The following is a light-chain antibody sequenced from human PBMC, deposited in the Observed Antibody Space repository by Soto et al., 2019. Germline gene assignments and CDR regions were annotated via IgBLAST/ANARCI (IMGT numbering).Light chain of an antibody. CDR1: SSDVGGYNF. CDR3: SSYAGSKNYV. V-gene: IGLV2-8*01. J-gene: IGLJ1*01. Sequence: QSALTQPPSASGSPGQSVTISCTGTSSDVGGYNFVSWFQHHPGKAPKLTIYDVSKRPSGVPDRFSGSKSGNTASLTVSGLQAEDEADYYCSSYAGSKNYVFGTGTKLTVL. CDR2: DVS.